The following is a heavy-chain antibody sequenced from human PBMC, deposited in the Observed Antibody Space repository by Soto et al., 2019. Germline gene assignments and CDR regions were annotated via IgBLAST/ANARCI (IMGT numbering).Heavy chain of an antibody. V-gene: IGHV1-2*02. CDR2: INPKSGGT. CDR1: GYTFTDYY. CDR3: ASRDYNY. J-gene: IGHJ4*02. D-gene: IGHD4-17*01. Sequence: QVQLVQSGAEVKKPGASVKVSCKASGYTFTDYYMHWVRQAPGQGLEWMGWINPKSGGTNYAQKFQDRVTMTRDTSISTVYMELSRLRSDDPAVYYCASRDYNYWGQGTLVTVSS.